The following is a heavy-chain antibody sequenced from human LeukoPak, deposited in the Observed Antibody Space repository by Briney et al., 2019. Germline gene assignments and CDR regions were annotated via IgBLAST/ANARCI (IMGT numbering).Heavy chain of an antibody. D-gene: IGHD6-19*01. CDR1: GFTFSSYA. CDR2: ISYDGSNK. J-gene: IGHJ4*02. CDR3: ARDPIAVAGLYYFDY. Sequence: PGGSLRLSCAASGFTFSSYAMHWVRQAPGKGLEWVAVISYDGSNKYYADSVKGRFTISRDNSKNTLYLRMNSLRAEDTAVYYCARDPIAVAGLYYFDYWGQGTLVTVSS. V-gene: IGHV3-30-3*01.